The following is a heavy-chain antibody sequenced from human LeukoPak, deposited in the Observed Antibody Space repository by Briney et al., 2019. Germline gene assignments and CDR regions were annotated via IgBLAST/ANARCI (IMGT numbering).Heavy chain of an antibody. Sequence: PSETLSLTCTVSGASINNYSWSWVRQPPGKGLEWIGSMYYIGSTNYNPSLKSRVTISVDTSRNKFSVKLSSVTAAYTAGYYCAGGGGGVGYNLWGQGTLVTVSS. D-gene: IGHD5-24*01. CDR2: MYYIGST. J-gene: IGHJ4*02. V-gene: IGHV4-59*01. CDR3: AGGGGGVGYNL. CDR1: GASINNYS.